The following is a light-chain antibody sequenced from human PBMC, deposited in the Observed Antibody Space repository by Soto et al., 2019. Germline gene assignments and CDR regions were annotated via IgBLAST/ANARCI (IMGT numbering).Light chain of an antibody. CDR2: DAS. V-gene: IGKV3-11*01. J-gene: IGKJ4*01. CDR3: QQRSNWPPLT. Sequence: EAGFRQPPGILSLSPGERATLSCRASQSVSSYLAWYQQKPGQAPRLLIYDASNRATGIPARFSGSGSGTDFTLTISSLEPEDFAVYYCQQRSNWPPLTFGGGTKVDIK. CDR1: QSVSSY.